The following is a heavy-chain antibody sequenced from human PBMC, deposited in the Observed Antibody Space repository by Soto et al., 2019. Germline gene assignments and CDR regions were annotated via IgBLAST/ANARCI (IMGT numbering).Heavy chain of an antibody. D-gene: IGHD3-10*01. CDR3: ARDRDYYGADSYPH. CDR2: ISTYNGNI. V-gene: IGHV1-18*01. CDR1: SYIFTSYG. J-gene: IGHJ4*02. Sequence: QVQLVQSGAEVKKPGASVKVSCKASSYIFTSYGISWMRQAPGQGLEWMGWISTYNGNINYAQKLQGRVTMTTDTSTGTVYMELRSLRFDDTAVYYCARDRDYYGADSYPHWGQGTLVTVSS.